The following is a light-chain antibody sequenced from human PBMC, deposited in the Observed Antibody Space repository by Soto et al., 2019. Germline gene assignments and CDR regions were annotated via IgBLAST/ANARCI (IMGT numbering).Light chain of an antibody. CDR2: AAS. Sequence: EIVLTQSPVTLSLSPGERATPSCRASRSFASSYLGWYQQKPGQPPRLLIYAASTRATGVPDRFSGSGSATDFTLTISRLEPEDSAVYYCHHYDSSPPYTFGQGTRLEIK. CDR3: HHYDSSPPYT. V-gene: IGKV3-20*01. CDR1: RSFASSY. J-gene: IGKJ5*01.